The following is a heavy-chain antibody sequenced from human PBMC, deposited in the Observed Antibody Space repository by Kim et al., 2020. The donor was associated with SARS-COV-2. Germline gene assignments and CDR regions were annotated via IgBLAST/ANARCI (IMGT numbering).Heavy chain of an antibody. J-gene: IGHJ4*02. Sequence: ASVKVSCKASGYTFTGYYMHWVRQAPGQGLEWMGWINPNSGGTNYAQKFQGRVTMTRATSINPAYMELSRLRSDDTAVYYCARDVGSSRANDYWGQGTLVTVSS. CDR1: GYTFTGYY. D-gene: IGHD6-13*01. V-gene: IGHV1-2*02. CDR3: ARDVGSSRANDY. CDR2: INPNSGGT.